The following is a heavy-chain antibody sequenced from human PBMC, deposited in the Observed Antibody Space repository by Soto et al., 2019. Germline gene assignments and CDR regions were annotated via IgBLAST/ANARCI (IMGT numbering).Heavy chain of an antibody. J-gene: IGHJ4*02. CDR2: INDVGTT. V-gene: IGHV4-61*05. CDR1: GDSINSDKYY. CDR3: ARLPPGSSTNWEGMGYFDY. D-gene: IGHD2-2*01. Sequence: PSETLSLTCSVSGDSINSDKYYWGWIRQPPGKGLEVIGYINDVGTTNYNPSLKSRATISVDTSKNQVSLKLNSVTASDTAVYYCARLPPGSSTNWEGMGYFDYWGQGNLVTVSS.